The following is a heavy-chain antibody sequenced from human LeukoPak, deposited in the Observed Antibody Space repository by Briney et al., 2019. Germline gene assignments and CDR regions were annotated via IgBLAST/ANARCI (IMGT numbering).Heavy chain of an antibody. D-gene: IGHD3-10*01. CDR1: GFTFNSYA. CDR2: ISGSGGST. CDR3: AKVGPEGAMVRGVISYLDY. Sequence: GGSLRLSCAASGFTFNSYAMSWVRQAPGKGLEWVSAISGSGGSTYYADSVKGRFTISRDNSKNTLYLQMNSLRAEDTAVYYCAKVGPEGAMVRGVISYLDYWGQGTLVTVSS. V-gene: IGHV3-23*01. J-gene: IGHJ4*02.